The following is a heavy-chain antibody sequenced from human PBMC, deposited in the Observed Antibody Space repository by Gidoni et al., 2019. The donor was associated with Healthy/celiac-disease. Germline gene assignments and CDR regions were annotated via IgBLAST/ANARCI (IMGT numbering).Heavy chain of an antibody. J-gene: IGHJ3*02. V-gene: IGHV1-18*01. D-gene: IGHD3-16*02. CDR3: ARDHELYDYVWGSYRYGGPFDI. Sequence: QVQLVQSGAEVKKPGASVKVSCKASGYTFTSYGISWVRQAPGQGLEWMGWIRAYNGNTNYAQKLQGRVTMTTDTSTSTAYMELRSLRSDDTAVYYCARDHELYDYVWGSYRYGGPFDIWGQGTMVTVSS. CDR1: GYTFTSYG. CDR2: IRAYNGNT.